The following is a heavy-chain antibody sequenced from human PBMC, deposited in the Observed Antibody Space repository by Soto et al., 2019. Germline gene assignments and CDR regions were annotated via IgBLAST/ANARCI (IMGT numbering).Heavy chain of an antibody. CDR1: GYTFTNYD. CDR2: VSPDHGNA. D-gene: IGHD3-9*01. V-gene: IGHV1-8*01. J-gene: IGHJ4*02. Sequence: QVQVVQSKAEVKKPGASVKVSCKTSGYTFTNYDINWVRQAPGQGLEWMGWVSPDHGNAGYAPQFQGRITMTSDTSTSTVYMELNNLSSDNTAVYFCEVPAAGYGGQGTRVPAPS. CDR3: EVPAAGY.